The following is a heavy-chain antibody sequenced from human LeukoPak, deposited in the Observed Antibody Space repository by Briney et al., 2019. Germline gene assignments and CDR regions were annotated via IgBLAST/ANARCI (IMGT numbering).Heavy chain of an antibody. D-gene: IGHD3-22*01. Sequence: PGGSLRLSCAASGFTVSSNYMSWVRQAPGKGLEWVSAISGSGGSTYYADSVKGRFTISRDNSKNTLYLQMNSLRAEDTAVYYCAKDDPTMIVVAPPSDWGQGTLVTVSS. J-gene: IGHJ4*02. CDR3: AKDDPTMIVVAPPSD. V-gene: IGHV3-23*01. CDR1: GFTVSSNY. CDR2: ISGSGGST.